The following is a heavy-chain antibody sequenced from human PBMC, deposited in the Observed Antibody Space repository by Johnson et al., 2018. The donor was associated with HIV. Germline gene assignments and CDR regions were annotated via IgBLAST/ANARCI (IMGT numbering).Heavy chain of an antibody. CDR2: ISWNSGSI. V-gene: IGHV3-9*01. D-gene: IGHD2-8*02. J-gene: IGHJ3*02. CDR3: ANTGIDAFDI. Sequence: VQLVESGGGLVQPGRSMRLSCAASGFTFNDYAMHWVRQVPGKGLEWVSGISWNSGSIGYADSVKGRFSIFRNNAKNSLYLQMNSLRVEDTALYYCANTGIDAFDIWGQGTMVTVSS. CDR1: GFTFNDYA.